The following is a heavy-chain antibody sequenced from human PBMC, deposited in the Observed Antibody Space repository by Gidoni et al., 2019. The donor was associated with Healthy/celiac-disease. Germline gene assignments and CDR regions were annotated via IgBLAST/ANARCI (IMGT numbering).Heavy chain of an antibody. V-gene: IGHV1-18*01. CDR2: ISAYSGNT. J-gene: IGHJ3*02. CDR1: GYTFTSYG. D-gene: IGHD3-10*01. Sequence: QVQLVQSGAEVKKPGASVKVSCKASGYTFTSYGISWVRQAPGQGLEWMGWISAYSGNTNYAQKLQGRVTMTTDTSTSTAYMELRSLRSDDTAVYYCARVQVGRIYGSGTAAFDIWGQGTMVTVSS. CDR3: ARVQVGRIYGSGTAAFDI.